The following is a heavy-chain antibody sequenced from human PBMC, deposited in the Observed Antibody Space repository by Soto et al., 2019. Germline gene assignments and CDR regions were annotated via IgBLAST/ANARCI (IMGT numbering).Heavy chain of an antibody. CDR1: GGSFSGYY. D-gene: IGHD3-22*01. Sequence: PSETLSLTCAVYGGSFSGYYWSWIRQPPGKGLEWIGEINHSGSTNYNPSLKSRVTISVDTSKNQFSLKLSSVTAADTAVYYCARRMITMIVVVYDYWGQGTLVTVSS. CDR2: INHSGST. CDR3: ARRMITMIVVVYDY. V-gene: IGHV4-34*01. J-gene: IGHJ4*02.